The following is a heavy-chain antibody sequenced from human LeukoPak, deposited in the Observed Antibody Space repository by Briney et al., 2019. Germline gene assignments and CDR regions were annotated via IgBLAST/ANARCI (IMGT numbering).Heavy chain of an antibody. J-gene: IGHJ5*02. Sequence: PSETLSLTCTVSGGSISSGSYYWSWIRQPAGKGLEWIGRIYTSGSTNYNPSLKSRVTISVDTSKNQFSLKLSSVTAADTAVYYCAGQLGYCSGGSCFWFDPWGQGTLVTVSS. D-gene: IGHD2-15*01. CDR2: IYTSGST. V-gene: IGHV4-61*02. CDR1: GGSISSGSYY. CDR3: AGQLGYCSGGSCFWFDP.